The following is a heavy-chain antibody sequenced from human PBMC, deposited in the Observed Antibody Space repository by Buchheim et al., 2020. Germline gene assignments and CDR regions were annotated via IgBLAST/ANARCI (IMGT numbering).Heavy chain of an antibody. D-gene: IGHD3-10*01. J-gene: IGHJ1*01. CDR1: GFPFGGYE. Sequence: EVFLVESGGHLVQPGGSLRLSCAASGFPFGGYEMNWVRQAPGKGLECIAYISASGGRTYYVDSVRGRFTISRDNAKNSLYLQMSSLRVEDTAVYYCATDPHYPSGSDWGRGTL. CDR3: ATDPHYPSGSD. V-gene: IGHV3-48*03. CDR2: ISASGGRT.